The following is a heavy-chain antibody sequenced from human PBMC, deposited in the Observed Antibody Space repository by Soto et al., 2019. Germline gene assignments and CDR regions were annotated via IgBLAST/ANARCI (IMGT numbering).Heavy chain of an antibody. Sequence: QVQLVESGGGVVQPERSLRLSCAASGFTFSSYGMHWVRQAPGKGLEWVAVISYDGSMKYYADSVKGRFTISRDNSKNPLYLQMNSLRAEDTAVYYCAKDSLRLLGEAAGGMDVWGQGTTVTVSS. J-gene: IGHJ6*02. CDR3: AKDSLRLLGEAAGGMDV. CDR2: ISYDGSMK. D-gene: IGHD3-3*01. CDR1: GFTFSSYG. V-gene: IGHV3-30*18.